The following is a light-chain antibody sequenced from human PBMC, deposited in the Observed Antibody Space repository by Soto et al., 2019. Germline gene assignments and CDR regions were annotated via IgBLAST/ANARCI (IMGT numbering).Light chain of an antibody. CDR2: DVS. CDR1: QTINSW. V-gene: IGKV1-5*01. Sequence: DIQMTQSPSTLSACVGDRVTITCRASQTINSWLAWYQQRPGKAPKLLIYDVSSLESGVPSRFSGSGSGTEFTLTISSLQPDDFATYYCQQYNTFWTFGQGTKVEIK. J-gene: IGKJ1*01. CDR3: QQYNTFWT.